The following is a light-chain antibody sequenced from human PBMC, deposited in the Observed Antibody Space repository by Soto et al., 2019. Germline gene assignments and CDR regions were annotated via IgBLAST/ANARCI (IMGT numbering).Light chain of an antibody. V-gene: IGKV1-39*01. CDR1: QSIRSY. CDR3: QQSYTTPFT. CDR2: ESS. J-gene: IGKJ3*01. Sequence: DIQMTQSPSSLSASVGDRVTITCRASQSIRSYLNWYQQKPEKAPELLIYESSSLQSGVPSRFSVSQSGKDFTLTIISLQPEDFATYYCQQSYTTPFTFGPGTKVDIK.